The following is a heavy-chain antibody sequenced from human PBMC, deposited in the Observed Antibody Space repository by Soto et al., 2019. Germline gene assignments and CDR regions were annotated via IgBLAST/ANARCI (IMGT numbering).Heavy chain of an antibody. Sequence: ASVKVSCKASGYTFTRYTMNWVRQAPGQRLEWMGWINPDNGNTKSSQKFQDRVIITRDTSASTAYMELRSLRSDDTAVYYCARDERLFAPHFDYWGQGTLVTVSS. CDR3: ARDERLFAPHFDY. CDR1: GYTFTRYT. V-gene: IGHV1-3*01. J-gene: IGHJ4*02. CDR2: INPDNGNT. D-gene: IGHD2-21*01.